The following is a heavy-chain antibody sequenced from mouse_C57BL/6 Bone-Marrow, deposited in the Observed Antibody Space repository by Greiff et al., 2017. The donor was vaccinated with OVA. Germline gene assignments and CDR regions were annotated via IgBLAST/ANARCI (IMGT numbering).Heavy chain of an antibody. J-gene: IGHJ1*03. CDR3: ARSGSSRYWYFDV. V-gene: IGHV1-64*01. CDR1: GYTFTSYW. CDR2: IHPNSGST. Sequence: VKLQQPGAELVKPGASVKLSCKASGYTFTSYWMHWVKQRPGQGLEWIGMIHPNSGSTNYNEKFKSKATLTVDKSSSTAYMQLSSLTSEDSAVYYCARSGSSRYWYFDVWGTGTTVTVSS. D-gene: IGHD1-1*01.